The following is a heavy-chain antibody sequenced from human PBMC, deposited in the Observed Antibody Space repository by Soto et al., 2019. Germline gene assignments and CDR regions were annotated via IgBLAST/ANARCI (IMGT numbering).Heavy chain of an antibody. J-gene: IGHJ5*02. Sequence: SETLSLTCTVSSGSISTYYWGWIRQPPGKGLEWIGYIYYSGRTNYNPSLKSRVTISLDTSRSQFSLKLSSVTAADTAVYYCARYAGSSWFDHWGQGTLVTVSS. D-gene: IGHD6-13*01. CDR2: IYYSGRT. V-gene: IGHV4-59*01. CDR1: SGSISTYY. CDR3: ARYAGSSWFDH.